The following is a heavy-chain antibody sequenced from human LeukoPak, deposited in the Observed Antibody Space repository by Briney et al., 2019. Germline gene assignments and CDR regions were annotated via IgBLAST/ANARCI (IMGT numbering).Heavy chain of an antibody. CDR3: ARDGRPLDY. CDR2: ISASGAGT. CDR1: GFTFSSYA. J-gene: IGHJ4*02. V-gene: IGHV3-23*01. Sequence: PGGSLRLSCAASGFTFSSYAMSWVRQAPGKGLEWVTSISASGAGTYYAGSVKGRFTFSRDNSKNTLYLQMNSLRAEDTAIYYCARDGRPLDYWGQGTLVTVSS.